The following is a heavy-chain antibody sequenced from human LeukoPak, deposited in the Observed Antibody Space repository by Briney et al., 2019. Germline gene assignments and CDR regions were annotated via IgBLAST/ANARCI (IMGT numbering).Heavy chain of an antibody. CDR2: IRPTDGST. V-gene: IGHV1-46*01. CDR1: GYTFINHY. CDR3: TRTINSWFDP. Sequence: ASVKVSCKPSGYTFINHYIHWVRQAPGQGLEWMGVIRPTDGSTSYAQNFQGRLSMTCDTSTSTAYMELSSLRSEDTAIYYCTRTINSWFDPWGQGTPVSVSS. J-gene: IGHJ5*02. D-gene: IGHD3-9*01.